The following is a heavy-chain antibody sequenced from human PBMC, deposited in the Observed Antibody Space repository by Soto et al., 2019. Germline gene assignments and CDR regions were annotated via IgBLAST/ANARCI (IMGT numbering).Heavy chain of an antibody. V-gene: IGHV4-4*02. J-gene: IGHJ2*01. CDR1: GGSISSSNW. D-gene: IGHD6-13*01. CDR3: ASRSVAAGWYFDL. Sequence: QVQLQESGPGLVKPSGTLSLTCAVSGGSISSSNWWSWVRQPPGKGLQWNGEIYHSGATNYNPSLKSRVTVSVDKSKNQFSLKLSSVTAADTAVYYCASRSVAAGWYFDLWGRGTLVTVSS. CDR2: IYHSGAT.